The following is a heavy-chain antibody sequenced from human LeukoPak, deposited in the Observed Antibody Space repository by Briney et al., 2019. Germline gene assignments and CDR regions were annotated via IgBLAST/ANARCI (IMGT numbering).Heavy chain of an antibody. D-gene: IGHD5-12*01. CDR1: GYTFTIYY. CDR3: ARGAQGGYDSSWFDP. Sequence: ASVKVSCKASGYTFTIYYMHWVRQAPGQGLEWMGIINPSGGSTSYAQKFQGRVTVTRDTSTSTVYMELSSLRSEDTAVYYCARGAQGGYDSSWFDPWGQGTLVTVSS. J-gene: IGHJ5*02. V-gene: IGHV1-46*01. CDR2: INPSGGST.